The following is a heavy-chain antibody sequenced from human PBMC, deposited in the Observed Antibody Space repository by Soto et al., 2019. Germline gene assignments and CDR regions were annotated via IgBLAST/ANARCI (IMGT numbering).Heavy chain of an antibody. D-gene: IGHD6-19*01. CDR3: ASQAVAGTRYSFDY. J-gene: IGHJ4*02. CDR2: NYYSGST. V-gene: IGHV4-39*01. CDR1: GGSISSSSYY. Sequence: QLQLQESGPGLVKPSGTLSLTCTVSGGSISSSSYYWGWIRQPPGKGLEWIGSNYYSGSTYYNPSLKSLGTISDETFKNQFALKLSSVTAADPAVYFGASQAVAGTRYSFDYWGEGTLVNVSS.